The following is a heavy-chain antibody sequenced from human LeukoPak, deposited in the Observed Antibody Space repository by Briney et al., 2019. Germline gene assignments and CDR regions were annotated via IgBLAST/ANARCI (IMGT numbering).Heavy chain of an antibody. Sequence: PGGSLTLSCAASGFTFSSYGMSWVRQAPGTGLELDSVISVSGGSTNYADSVNGRFTTSTDNSNNMLSLQMNSLRAEDTAVYYGAKGMGYASGSYYSYCSPMVVWGEGATVTISS. CDR2: ISVSGGST. D-gene: IGHD3-10*01. V-gene: IGHV3-23*01. J-gene: IGHJ6*01. CDR1: GFTFSSYG. CDR3: AKGMGYASGSYYSYCSPMVV.